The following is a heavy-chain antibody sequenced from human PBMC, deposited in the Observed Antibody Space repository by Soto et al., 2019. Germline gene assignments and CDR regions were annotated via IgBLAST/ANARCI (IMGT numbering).Heavy chain of an antibody. CDR2: INPNSGGT. D-gene: IGHD2-15*01. CDR1: GYTFTGYY. V-gene: IGHV1-2*04. CDR3: AREKEKGNCSGGSCPGVAFDI. Sequence: GASVKVSCKASGYTFTGYYMHWVRQAPGQGLEWMGWINPNSGGTNYAQKFQGWVTMTRDTSISTAYMELSRLRSDDTAVYYCAREKEKGNCSGGSCPGVAFDIWGQGTMVTVSS. J-gene: IGHJ3*02.